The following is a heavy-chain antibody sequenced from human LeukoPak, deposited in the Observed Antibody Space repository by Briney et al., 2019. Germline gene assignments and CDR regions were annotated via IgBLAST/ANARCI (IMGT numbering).Heavy chain of an antibody. J-gene: IGHJ6*03. CDR3: ARVELREPYYYYYYMDV. V-gene: IGHV3-30*03. Sequence: GGSLRLSCAASGFTFSSYGMHWVRQAPGKGLEWLAVISYDGSNKYYADSVKGRFTISRDNSKNTLYLQMNSLRAEDTAVYYCARVELREPYYYYYYMDVWGKGTTVTVSS. D-gene: IGHD1-14*01. CDR2: ISYDGSNK. CDR1: GFTFSSYG.